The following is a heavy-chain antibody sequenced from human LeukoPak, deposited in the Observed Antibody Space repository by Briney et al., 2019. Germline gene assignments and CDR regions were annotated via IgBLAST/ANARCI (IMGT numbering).Heavy chain of an antibody. D-gene: IGHD5-24*01. V-gene: IGHV4-4*07. CDR1: GGSISSYY. CDR3: ARHGQEEMATISYYYYYMDV. J-gene: IGHJ6*03. Sequence: SETLSLTCTVSGGSISSYYWSWIRQPAGKGLEWIGRIYTSGSTNYNPSLKSRVTMSVDTSKNQFSLKLSSVTAADTAVYYCARHGQEEMATISYYYYYMDVWGKGTTVTVSS. CDR2: IYTSGST.